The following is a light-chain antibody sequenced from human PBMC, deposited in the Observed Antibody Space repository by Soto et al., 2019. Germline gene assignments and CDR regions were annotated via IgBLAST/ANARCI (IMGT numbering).Light chain of an antibody. V-gene: IGKV1-39*01. CDR2: AAS. CDR1: QSISNH. J-gene: IGKJ1*01. Sequence: IQMYKSPSSVSTSVEDRIIITSRASQSISNHINWYQQKPGKAPKLMIFAASSLQSGVPSRFSGSRSGPDFTLTISSLQPEDFATYYCQQSYSSPPTFGQGTKVDIK. CDR3: QQSYSSPPT.